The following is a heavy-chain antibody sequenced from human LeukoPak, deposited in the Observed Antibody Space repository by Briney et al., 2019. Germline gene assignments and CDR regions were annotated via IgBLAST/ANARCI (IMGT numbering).Heavy chain of an antibody. V-gene: IGHV3-23*01. J-gene: IGHJ6*02. Sequence: GGSLRLSCAASGFTFSSYAMSWVRQAPGKGLEWVSAISGSGGSTYYADSVKGRFTISRDNSKNTLYLQMNSLRAEDTAVYYCAKDRVLYGDYYYYYYGMDVWGQGTTVTVSS. CDR1: GFTFSSYA. CDR3: AKDRVLYGDYYYYYYGMDV. CDR2: ISGSGGST. D-gene: IGHD4-17*01.